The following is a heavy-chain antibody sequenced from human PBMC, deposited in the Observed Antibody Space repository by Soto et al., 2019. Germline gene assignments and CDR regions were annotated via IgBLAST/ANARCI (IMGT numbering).Heavy chain of an antibody. CDR3: ARPMVATISGGVSYYFDY. V-gene: IGHV5-51*01. J-gene: IGHJ4*02. Sequence: GESLKISCKGSGYSFTSYWIGWVRQMPGKGLEWMGIIYPGDSDTRYSPSFQGQVTISADKSISTAYLQWSSLKASDTAMYYCARPMVATISGGVSYYFDYWGQGTLVTVSS. CDR2: IYPGDSDT. CDR1: GYSFTSYW. D-gene: IGHD5-12*01.